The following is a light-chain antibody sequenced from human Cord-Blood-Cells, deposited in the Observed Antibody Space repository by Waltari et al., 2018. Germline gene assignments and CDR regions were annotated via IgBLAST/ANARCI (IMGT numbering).Light chain of an antibody. Sequence: DIQMTQSPSPLSASVGDRVTFTCRASQGIRNDLGWYQQKPGKAPKRLIYAASSLQSVVPSRCSVSASETEFTLTNSSLQPVDFAAYYCLQHNSYPYTFGQGTKLEIK. CDR2: AAS. J-gene: IGKJ2*01. V-gene: IGKV1-17*01. CDR3: LQHNSYPYT. CDR1: QGIRND.